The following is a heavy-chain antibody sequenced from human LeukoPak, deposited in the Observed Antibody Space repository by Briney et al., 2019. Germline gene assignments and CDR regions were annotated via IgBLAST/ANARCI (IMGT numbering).Heavy chain of an antibody. CDR3: ARGTYSYGDAFDI. D-gene: IGHD5-18*01. CDR1: GFTVSSNY. Sequence: GGSLRLSCAASGFTVSSNYMSWVRQAPGKGLEWVSVIYSGGSTYYADSVKGRFTISRDNSKNTLYLQMNSLRAEDTAVYYCARGTYSYGDAFDIWGQGTMVTVSS. CDR2: IYSGGST. V-gene: IGHV3-66*01. J-gene: IGHJ3*02.